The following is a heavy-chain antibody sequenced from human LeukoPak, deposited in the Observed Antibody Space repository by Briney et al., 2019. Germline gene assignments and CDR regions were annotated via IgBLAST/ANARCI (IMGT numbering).Heavy chain of an antibody. CDR2: FYSGGST. CDR3: ATQAVGVHDY. J-gene: IGHJ4*02. V-gene: IGHV3-53*01. D-gene: IGHD1-26*01. CDR1: GFTVSSNY. Sequence: GGSLRLSCAVSGFTVSSNYMNWVRQAPGKGLEWVSVFYSGGSTYYADSVKGRFTISRDNSKNTLYLQMNSLRAEDTAVYYCATQAVGVHDYWGQGTLVTVSS.